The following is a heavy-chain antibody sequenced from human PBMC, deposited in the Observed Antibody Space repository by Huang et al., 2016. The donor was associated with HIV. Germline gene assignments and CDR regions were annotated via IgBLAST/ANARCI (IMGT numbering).Heavy chain of an antibody. J-gene: IGHJ3*02. CDR2: IFYTGNT. V-gene: IGHV4-30-4*08. Sequence: QVQLQESGPGLVKPSETLLLTCTVSGASISRGTYFWSLIRQSPGKVLEGIGYIFYTGNTYYNPSLESRPTISLDTSKNQFSLKLSSVTAADTAVYYCAREGNAFDIWGQGTMVTVSS. CDR3: AREGNAFDI. CDR1: GASISRGTYF. D-gene: IGHD3-10*01.